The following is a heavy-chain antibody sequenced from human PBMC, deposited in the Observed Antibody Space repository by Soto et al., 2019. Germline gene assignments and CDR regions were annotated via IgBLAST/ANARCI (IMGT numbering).Heavy chain of an antibody. CDR3: ARVRLEYSNKPYFFDN. V-gene: IGHV3-21*01. D-gene: IGHD4-4*01. Sequence: PGGSLRLSCAASGFSFASYSMNWLRQAPGKGLEWVSSISSKPNRTSFHIHYAESVKGRFTISRDNAKDSLYLQMKTPRAEDTGVYYCARVRLEYSNKPYFFDNWGRGTQVTVSS. CDR1: GFSFASYS. CDR2: ISSKPNRTSFHI. J-gene: IGHJ4*02.